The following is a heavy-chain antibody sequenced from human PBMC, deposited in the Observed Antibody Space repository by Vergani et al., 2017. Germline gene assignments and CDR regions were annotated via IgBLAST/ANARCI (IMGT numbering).Heavy chain of an antibody. V-gene: IGHV4-39*01. D-gene: IGHD3-10*01. CDR2: IYYSGST. CDR1: GGSISSSSYY. CDR3: ARQGYYYGSGSYYPSGSIGWFDP. J-gene: IGHJ5*02. Sequence: QLQLQESGPGLVKPSETLSLTCTVSGGSISSSSYYWGWIRQPPGKGLEWIGSIYYSGSTYYNPSLKSRVTISVDTSKNQFSLKLSSVTAADTAVYYCARQGYYYGSGSYYPSGSIGWFDPWGQGTLVTVSS.